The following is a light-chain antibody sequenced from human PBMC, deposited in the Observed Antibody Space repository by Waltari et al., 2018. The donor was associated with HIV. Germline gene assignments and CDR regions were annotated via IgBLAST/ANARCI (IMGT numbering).Light chain of an antibody. CDR3: LQHNTYPWT. Sequence: DIQMTQSPSSLSESVGDRVTITCRASQVINKDVVWCQQKPGKAPKRLIYAASSLQSGVPSRFSGSGSGTEFTLTISSLQPEDFATYYCLQHNTYPWTFGQGTKVEIK. CDR1: QVINKD. J-gene: IGKJ1*01. V-gene: IGKV1-17*01. CDR2: AAS.